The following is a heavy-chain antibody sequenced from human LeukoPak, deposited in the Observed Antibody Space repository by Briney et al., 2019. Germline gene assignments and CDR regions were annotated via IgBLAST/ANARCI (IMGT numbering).Heavy chain of an antibody. CDR3: ARDGATFGGLYYFDY. Sequence: SETLSLTCTVSGYSISSGYYWGWIRQPPGKGLEWIGSIYHSGSTYYNPSLKSRVTISVDTSKNQFSLKLSSVTAADTAVYYCARDGATFGGLYYFDYWGQGTLVTVSS. J-gene: IGHJ4*02. CDR1: GYSISSGYY. CDR2: IYHSGST. V-gene: IGHV4-38-2*02. D-gene: IGHD3-16*01.